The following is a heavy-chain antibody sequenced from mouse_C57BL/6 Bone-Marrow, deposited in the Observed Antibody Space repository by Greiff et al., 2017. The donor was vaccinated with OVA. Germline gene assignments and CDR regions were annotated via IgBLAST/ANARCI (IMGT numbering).Heavy chain of an antibody. CDR1: GYSITSGYD. Sequence: EVKLVESGPGMVKPSQSLSLTCTVTGYSITSGYDWHWIRHFPGNKLEWMGYISYSGSSNYNPYLKSRISITHDTSKNHFFLKLNSVTTEDTATYYCAREGYYYGSSYGKYFDVWGTGTTVTVSS. CDR2: ISYSGSS. J-gene: IGHJ1*03. D-gene: IGHD1-1*01. CDR3: AREGYYYGSSYGKYFDV. V-gene: IGHV3-1*01.